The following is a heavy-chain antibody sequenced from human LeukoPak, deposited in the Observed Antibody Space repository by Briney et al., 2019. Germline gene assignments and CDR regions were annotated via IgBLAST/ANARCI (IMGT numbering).Heavy chain of an antibody. CDR3: AREGRIFGVVSY. D-gene: IGHD3-3*01. J-gene: IGHJ4*02. V-gene: IGHV3-21*01. Sequence: GGSLRLSSAVSGFTISSYSMNWVRQAPGKGLEWVSSISSSSSYIYYADSVKGRFTISRDNAKNSLYLQMNSLRAEDTAVYYCAREGRIFGVVSYWGQGTLVTVSS. CDR2: ISSSSSYI. CDR1: GFTISSYS.